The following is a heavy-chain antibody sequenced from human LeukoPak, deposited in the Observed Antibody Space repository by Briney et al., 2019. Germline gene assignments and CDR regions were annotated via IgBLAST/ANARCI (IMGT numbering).Heavy chain of an antibody. D-gene: IGHD6-6*01. CDR2: ISGSGGST. Sequence: PGGTLRLSCAASGFTFSSYGMSWVRQAPGKGLEWVSAISGSGGSTYYADSVKGRFTISRDNSKNTLYLQMNSLRAEDTAVYYCAKEQKGVAARLGKRGCLGYWGQGTLVTVSS. J-gene: IGHJ4*02. V-gene: IGHV3-23*01. CDR3: AKEQKGVAARLGKRGCLGY. CDR1: GFTFSSYG.